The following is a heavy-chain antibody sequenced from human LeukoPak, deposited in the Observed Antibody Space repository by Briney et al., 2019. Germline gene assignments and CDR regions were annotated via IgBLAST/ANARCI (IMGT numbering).Heavy chain of an antibody. D-gene: IGHD3-16*02. V-gene: IGHV4-34*01. J-gene: IGHJ3*02. CDR2: INHSGST. CDR1: GGSFSGYY. CDR3: ARSNYVWGSYRPRQSDAFDI. Sequence: PSETLSLTCAVYGGSFSGYYWSLIRQPPGKGLEWIGEINHSGSTNYNPSLKSRVTMSVDTSKNQFSLKLSSVTAADTAVYYCARSNYVWGSYRPRQSDAFDIWGQGTMVTVSS.